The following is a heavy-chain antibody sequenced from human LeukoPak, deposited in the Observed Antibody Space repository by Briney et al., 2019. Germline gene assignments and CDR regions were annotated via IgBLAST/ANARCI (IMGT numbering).Heavy chain of an antibody. D-gene: IGHD5-12*01. CDR2: INQDGSEE. V-gene: IGHV3-7*01. J-gene: IGHJ4*02. CDR3: VRDGGISGYDLLDY. CDR1: GFTFSNYW. Sequence: GGSLRLSCAASGFTFSNYWMTWVRQAPGKGLEWVAHINQDGSEEHYMDSAKARFTISRDNAKNSLSLQMNSLRAEDTAVYYCVRDGGISGYDLLDYWGQGTLVTVSS.